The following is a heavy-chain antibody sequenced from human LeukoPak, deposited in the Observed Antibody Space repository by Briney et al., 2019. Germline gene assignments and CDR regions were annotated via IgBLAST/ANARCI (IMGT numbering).Heavy chain of an antibody. D-gene: IGHD4-23*01. CDR3: ARGIKRPHYGGPQEYYGMDV. Sequence: ASVKVSCKASGYTFNSYALNWVRQAPGQGLEWMGWINTNTENPTYAQGFTGRFVFSLDTSVSTAYLQISSLKAEDTAVYYCARGIKRPHYGGPQEYYGMDVWGQGTTVTVSS. J-gene: IGHJ6*02. CDR1: GYTFNSYA. V-gene: IGHV7-4-1*02. CDR2: INTNTENP.